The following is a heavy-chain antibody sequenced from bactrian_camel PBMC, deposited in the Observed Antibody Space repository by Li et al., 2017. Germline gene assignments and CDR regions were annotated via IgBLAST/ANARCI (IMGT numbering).Heavy chain of an antibody. J-gene: IGHJ6*01. D-gene: IGHD5*01. Sequence: HVQLVESGGGLVQPGGSLRLSCAASGFTFSSYYIIWVRQVPGKGLEWVASIRADASRTYYADSVKGRYTISRDNAKNTLYLQMDSLTSEDTALYYCATGGQMGWVDFGYWGQGTQVTVS. CDR3: ATGGQMGWVDFGY. CDR1: GFTFSSYY. CDR2: IRADASRT. V-gene: IGHV3-2*01.